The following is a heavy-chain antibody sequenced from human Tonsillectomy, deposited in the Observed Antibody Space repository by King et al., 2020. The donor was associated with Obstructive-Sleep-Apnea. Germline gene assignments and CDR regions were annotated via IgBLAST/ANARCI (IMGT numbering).Heavy chain of an antibody. CDR2: IVVGGGNT. J-gene: IGHJ5*02. CDR3: AADLNILTRLGPFDP. D-gene: IGHD3-9*01. Sequence: QLVQSGPEVKKPGTSVKVSCKASGFTFASSGIQWVRQARGHPLEWIWWIVVGGGNTNYAQNFYERVTNTRDVSTRTAYMELHSLRPEDTAAYYCAADLNILTRLGPFDPWGQGTLVTVSS. V-gene: IGHV1-58*02. CDR1: GFTFASSG.